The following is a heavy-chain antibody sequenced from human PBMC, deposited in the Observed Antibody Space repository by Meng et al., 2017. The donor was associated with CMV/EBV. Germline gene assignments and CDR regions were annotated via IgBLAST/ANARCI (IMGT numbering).Heavy chain of an antibody. V-gene: IGHV3-73*01. Sequence: GGSLRLSCAVSRFTFSGSTIHWVRQASGKGLEWLCRIKSKASNYATAYGASVKGRFTISRDDSKNTAYLQMNGLKIEDTAVYYCSRRWEGVGNYYFDWGQGTPVTVSS. J-gene: IGHJ4*02. CDR3: SRRWEGVGNYYFD. CDR2: IKSKASNYAT. CDR1: RFTFSGST. D-gene: IGHD3/OR15-3a*01.